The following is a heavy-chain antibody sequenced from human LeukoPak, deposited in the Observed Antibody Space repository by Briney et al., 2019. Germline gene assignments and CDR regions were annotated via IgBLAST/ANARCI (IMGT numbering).Heavy chain of an antibody. CDR2: IIPIFGTA. V-gene: IGHV1-69*13. CDR3: ARGLYSSGYYSADY. D-gene: IGHD3-22*01. J-gene: IGHJ4*02. Sequence: EASVKVSCKASGGTFSSYAISWVRQAPGQGLEWMGGIIPIFGTANYAQKFQGRVTITADESTSTAYMELSSLRSEDTAVYYCARGLYSSGYYSADYWGQGTLVTVSS. CDR1: GGTFSSYA.